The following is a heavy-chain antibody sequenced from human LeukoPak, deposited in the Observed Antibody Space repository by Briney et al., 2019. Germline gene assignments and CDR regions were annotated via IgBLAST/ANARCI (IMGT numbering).Heavy chain of an antibody. CDR2: IKQDGSEK. J-gene: IGHJ6*03. CDR3: TRRSKAAACLYYEYWYTDA. V-gene: IGHV3-7*01. D-gene: IGHD6-13*01. CDR1: GFTFSSHW. Sequence: GGSLRLSCAASGFTFSSHWMKWVRQAPGKGLEWVANIKQDGSEKYYADSVKGRFTISRDNAKKSLYLQMNSLRAEDTAVYYCTRRSKAAACLYYEYWYTDAWGKGTTVTVSS.